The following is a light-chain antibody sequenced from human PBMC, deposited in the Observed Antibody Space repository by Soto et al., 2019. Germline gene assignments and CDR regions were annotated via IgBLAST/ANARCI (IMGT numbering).Light chain of an antibody. V-gene: IGKV1-5*01. Sequence: DIPMTQSPSTLSASVGDRVTITCRASQNISRWLAWYQQKPGKGPNLLIYAASSLESGVPSRFSGSGSGTEFTLTINSLQPDDFATYYCQQHNGYSPWTFGQGTKVEL. CDR1: QNISRW. CDR3: QQHNGYSPWT. CDR2: AAS. J-gene: IGKJ1*01.